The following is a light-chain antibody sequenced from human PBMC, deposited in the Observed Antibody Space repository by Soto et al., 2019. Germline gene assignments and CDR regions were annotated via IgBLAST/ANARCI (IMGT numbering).Light chain of an antibody. CDR1: QSVSSK. V-gene: IGKV3-15*01. CDR3: QQYNEWHTFT. J-gene: IGKJ5*01. Sequence: EILMTQSPATLSVSPGERATLSCRASQSVSSKLAWYQQKPGQAPRLLIYGASTRATGIPARFSGSGSGTEFTLTISSLQSQDFAVYYCQQYNEWHTFTFGQGTRLEIK. CDR2: GAS.